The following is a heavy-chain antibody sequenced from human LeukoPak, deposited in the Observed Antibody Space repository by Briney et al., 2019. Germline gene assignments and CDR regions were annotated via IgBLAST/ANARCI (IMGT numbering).Heavy chain of an antibody. CDR2: IRYDGSNK. CDR3: GKSRPIDI. Sequence: PGGSLRLSCTASQFNFSNYWMHWVRQAPGKGLEWVAFIRYDGSNKYYADSVKGRFTISRDNSKNTLYLQMSSLRAEDTAIYYCGKSRPIDIWGQGTMVTVSP. CDR1: QFNFSNYW. V-gene: IGHV3-30*02. J-gene: IGHJ3*02.